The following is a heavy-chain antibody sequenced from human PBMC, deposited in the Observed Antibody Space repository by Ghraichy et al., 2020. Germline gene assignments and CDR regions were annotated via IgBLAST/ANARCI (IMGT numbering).Heavy chain of an antibody. V-gene: IGHV3-48*02. Sequence: LSLTCAASGFIFSSYSMNWVRQAPGKGLEWVSYISTTSSAMDYADSVKGRFTISRDDARNSLHLQMNSLRDEDTAVYYCARAAGYSSGYYYFDYWGQGNLVTVSS. D-gene: IGHD6-19*01. CDR1: GFIFSSYS. CDR2: ISTTSSAM. J-gene: IGHJ4*02. CDR3: ARAAGYSSGYYYFDY.